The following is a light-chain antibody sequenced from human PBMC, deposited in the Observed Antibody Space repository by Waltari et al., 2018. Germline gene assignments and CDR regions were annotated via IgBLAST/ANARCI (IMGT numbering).Light chain of an antibody. CDR2: EVS. CDR1: STDIGVYNY. Sequence: QSALTQPPSASGSPVQSVTISCTGTSTDIGVYNYVSWYQQHPGKAPKLLIYEVSERPSGVPARFCGSKSGTPASLTVFGLQTEDEADYYCASFAGSNTLFGGGTKLTVL. CDR3: ASFAGSNTL. J-gene: IGLJ2*01. V-gene: IGLV2-8*01.